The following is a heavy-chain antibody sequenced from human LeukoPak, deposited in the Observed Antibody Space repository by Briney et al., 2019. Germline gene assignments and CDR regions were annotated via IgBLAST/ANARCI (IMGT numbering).Heavy chain of an antibody. V-gene: IGHV1-18*01. J-gene: IGHJ4*02. D-gene: IGHD3-22*01. CDR1: GYTFTSYG. CDR2: ISAYNGNT. CDR3: ARLVYYYDSSGYPDY. Sequence: ASVKVSCKASGYTFTSYGISWVRQAPGQGLEWRGWISAYNGNTNYAQKLQGRVTMTTDTSTSTAYMELRSLRSDDTAVYYCARLVYYYDSSGYPDYWGQGTLVTVSS.